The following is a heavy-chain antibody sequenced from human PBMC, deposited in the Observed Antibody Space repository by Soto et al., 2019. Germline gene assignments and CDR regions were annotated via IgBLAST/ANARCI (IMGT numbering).Heavy chain of an antibody. J-gene: IGHJ4*02. CDR3: VASGFSFDY. V-gene: IGHV3-30*03. CDR2: ISIDGNKI. D-gene: IGHD3-10*01. Sequence: PGGSLRFSCAASVFSLSTFCLHWVRQAPGKGLEWVSVISIDGNKINYADSVRGRFTISRDNSKNTLSLQMNSLGAEDTALYYCVASGFSFDYWGQGTLVTVS. CDR1: VFSLSTFC.